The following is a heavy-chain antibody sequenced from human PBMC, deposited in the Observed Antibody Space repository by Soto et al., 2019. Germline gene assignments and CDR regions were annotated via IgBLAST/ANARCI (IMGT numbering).Heavy chain of an antibody. CDR1: GYTFTTYG. D-gene: IGHD4-17*01. CDR3: VRGNYGDYGDY. V-gene: IGHV1-18*01. CDR2: ISAYNGAT. Sequence: QVQLVQSGAEVKKPGASVKVSCKASGYTFTTYGITWVRQAPGQGLEWMGWISAYNGATNTAQKHQGRVTLTTDTSTSTAYMELRSLRSDDTAVYYCVRGNYGDYGDYWGQGSLVTVSS. J-gene: IGHJ4*02.